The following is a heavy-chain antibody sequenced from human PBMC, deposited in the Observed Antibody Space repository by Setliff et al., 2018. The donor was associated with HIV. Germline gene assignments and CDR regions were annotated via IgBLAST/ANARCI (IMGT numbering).Heavy chain of an antibody. CDR2: IIPSGST. CDR3: ARGRGGSWYGDFDY. V-gene: IGHV4-34*01. CDR1: GGSFSGYY. J-gene: IGHJ4*02. Sequence: PSETLSLTCAVYGGSFSGYYWSWIRQPPGKGLKWIGEIIPSGSTNYNPSLKSRVTISVDTSKNQFSLKLSSVTAADTAVYYCARGRGGSWYGDFDYWGQGTLVTVSS. D-gene: IGHD6-13*01.